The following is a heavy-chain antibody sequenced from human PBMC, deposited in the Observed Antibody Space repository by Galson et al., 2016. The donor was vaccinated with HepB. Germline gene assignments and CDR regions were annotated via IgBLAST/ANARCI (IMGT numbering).Heavy chain of an antibody. J-gene: IGHJ4*02. Sequence: QSGAEVKKPGESLRISCKGSGYRFTSYWISWVRQVPGKGLEWLGRVDPSDSYSTYSPSFQGHVTISSDKSINSAYLQWSSLKASDTAIYYFARHFAVGMTVDMGYWGQGTLVTVSS. D-gene: IGHD2-2*01. CDR3: ARHFAVGMTVDMGY. CDR1: GYRFTSYW. CDR2: VDPSDSYS. V-gene: IGHV5-10-1*01.